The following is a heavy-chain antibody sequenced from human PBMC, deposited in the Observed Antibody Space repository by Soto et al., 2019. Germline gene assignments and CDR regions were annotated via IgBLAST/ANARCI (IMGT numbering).Heavy chain of an antibody. CDR3: AKAFSVVVTVISPDDAFNA. D-gene: IGHD2-21*02. J-gene: IGHJ3*01. CDR1: GFTFGNYG. Sequence: EVKLLESGGGLVQPGGSLRLSCAASGFTFGNYGINWVRQAPGKGLEWVSGISGGGGSTYYADSVKGRFTISRDPSKNTVFLEMNSLTAEDTAVYYCAKAFSVVVTVISPDDAFNAWGQGTLVAVSS. CDR2: ISGGGGST. V-gene: IGHV3-23*01.